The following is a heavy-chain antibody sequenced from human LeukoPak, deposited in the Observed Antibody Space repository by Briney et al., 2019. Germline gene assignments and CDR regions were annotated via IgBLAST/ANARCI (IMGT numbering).Heavy chain of an antibody. V-gene: IGHV1-2*02. CDR1: RYTFTSYY. CDR3: ASYVSGSYYVVY. J-gene: IGHJ4*02. CDR2: INPNSGDT. Sequence: VSVKVSCKASRYTFTSYYIHWVRQAPGQGLEWMGWINPNSGDTNYAQKFQGRVTMTRDTSISTAYMELSRLRSDDTAVYYCASYVSGSYYVVYWGQGTLVTVSS. D-gene: IGHD1-26*01.